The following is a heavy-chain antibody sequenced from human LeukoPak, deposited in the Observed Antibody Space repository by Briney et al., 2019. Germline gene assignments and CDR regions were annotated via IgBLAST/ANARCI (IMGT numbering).Heavy chain of an antibody. J-gene: IGHJ4*02. V-gene: IGHV4-34*01. D-gene: IGHD3-22*01. CDR3: ARDRINMMVLGRDSGLDF. CDR1: GGSFSDYF. Sequence: SETLSLMCSVYGGSFSDYFWSWIRQPPGKGLEWIGEIDDGGNTNYNPSLMSRVIVSMEKSKKQFSLMMRSVTAADTAVYYCARDRINMMVLGRDSGLDFWGQGTLVTVSS. CDR2: IDDGGNT.